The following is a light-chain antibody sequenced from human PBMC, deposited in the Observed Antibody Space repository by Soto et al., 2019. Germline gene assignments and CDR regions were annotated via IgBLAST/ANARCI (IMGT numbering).Light chain of an antibody. CDR3: QQYGSSPLT. Sequence: ALPQSPGTLSLSTGERATLSCRASQSVSSSYLAWYQQKPGQAPWLLIYGASSRATGIPDRFSGSGSGTDFTLTISRLEPEDFAVYYCQQYGSSPLTFGGGTKVDIK. V-gene: IGKV3-20*01. J-gene: IGKJ4*01. CDR2: GAS. CDR1: QSVSSSY.